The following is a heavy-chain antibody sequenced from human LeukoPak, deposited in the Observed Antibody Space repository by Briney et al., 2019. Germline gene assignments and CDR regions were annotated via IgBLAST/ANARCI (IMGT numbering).Heavy chain of an antibody. V-gene: IGHV1-69*13. J-gene: IGHJ3*02. D-gene: IGHD3-22*01. CDR1: GGTFSSYA. CDR2: IIPIFGTA. CDR3: ARGDSSGYYYVGFAFDI. Sequence: ASVKVSCKASGGTFSSYAISWVRQAPGQGLEWMGGIIPIFGTANYAQKFQGRVTITADESTSTAYMELSSLRSEDTAVYYCARGDSSGYYYVGFAFDIWGQGTMVTVSS.